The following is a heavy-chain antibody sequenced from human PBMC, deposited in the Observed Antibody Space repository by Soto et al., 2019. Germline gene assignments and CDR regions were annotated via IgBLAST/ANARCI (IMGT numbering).Heavy chain of an antibody. CDR2: IVPIFGST. Sequence: QVQLVQSGAEVKKPGSSVKVSCKASGGSFSSYDIAWVRQASGQGLEWMGGIVPIFGSTNYAQRFRGRVTITQDKFTNTVYMELTSLTSEDTAVYYCASREKVDAFDVWGQGTRVTVSS. CDR3: ASREKVDAFDV. V-gene: IGHV1-69*06. J-gene: IGHJ3*01. CDR1: GGSFSSYD. D-gene: IGHD1-26*01.